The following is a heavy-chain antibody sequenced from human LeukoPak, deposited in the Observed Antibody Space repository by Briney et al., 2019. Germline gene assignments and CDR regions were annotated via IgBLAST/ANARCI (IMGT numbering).Heavy chain of an antibody. CDR2: IQYDGSNK. D-gene: IGHD7-27*01. Sequence: GGSLRLSCAAPGFTFRNYGMRWVRQAPGKGLEWVAFIQYDGSNKYYADSVKGRFTISRDNSKNTLYLQMNSLRAEDTALYYCAKDWDFDYWGQGTLVTVSS. CDR3: AKDWDFDY. J-gene: IGHJ4*02. CDR1: GFTFRNYG. V-gene: IGHV3-30*02.